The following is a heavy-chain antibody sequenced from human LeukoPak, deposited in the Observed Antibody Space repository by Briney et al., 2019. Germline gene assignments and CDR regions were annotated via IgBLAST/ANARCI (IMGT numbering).Heavy chain of an antibody. CDR1: GFTFNTYA. CDR3: AELGITMIGGV. J-gene: IGHJ6*04. CDR2: ISASGHIT. V-gene: IGHV3-23*01. D-gene: IGHD3-10*02. Sequence: GGSLRLSCAASGFTFNTYAMSWVRQAPGKGLEWVSTISASGHITYYADSVKGRFTISRDFSKNTLYLEMNSLRAEDTAVYYCAELGITMIGGVWGKGTTVTVSS.